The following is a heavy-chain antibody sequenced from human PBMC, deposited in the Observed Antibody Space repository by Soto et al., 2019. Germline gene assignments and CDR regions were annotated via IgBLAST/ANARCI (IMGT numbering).Heavy chain of an antibody. Sequence: EVQLLESGGGLVQPGGSLRLSCAASGFTFGSFAMSWVRQAPGKGLEWVSGISGGGDSTYYADSVKGRFTISRDNSKNTLYLQMNSLRAEDTAVYYCAKGYSRDWYKDYWGQGTLVTVSS. CDR1: GFTFGSFA. D-gene: IGHD6-19*01. CDR3: AKGYSRDWYKDY. CDR2: ISGGGDST. V-gene: IGHV3-23*01. J-gene: IGHJ4*02.